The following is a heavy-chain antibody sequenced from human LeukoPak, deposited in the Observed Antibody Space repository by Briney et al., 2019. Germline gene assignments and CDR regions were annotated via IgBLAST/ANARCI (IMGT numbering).Heavy chain of an antibody. CDR1: GFTFSSYA. D-gene: IGHD4-17*01. CDR2: ISGSGGST. J-gene: IGHJ3*02. CDR3: AKGNGDYGDSIDAFDI. V-gene: IGHV3-23*01. Sequence: GGSLRLSCAASGFTFSSYAMSWVRQAPGKGLEWVSAISGSGGSTYYADSVKGRFTISRDNSKNTLYLQMNSLRAEDTAVYYCAKGNGDYGDSIDAFDIWGQGTMVTVSS.